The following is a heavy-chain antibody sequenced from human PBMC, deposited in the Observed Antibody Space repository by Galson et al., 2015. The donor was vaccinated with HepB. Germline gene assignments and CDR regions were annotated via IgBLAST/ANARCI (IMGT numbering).Heavy chain of an antibody. CDR1: GFSFSDYW. CDR3: ARDRTYKGGNFFDF. D-gene: IGHD3-10*01. CDR2: IRYDEYEY. J-gene: IGHJ4*02. V-gene: IGHV3-7*03. Sequence: SLRLSCAASGFSFSDYWMSWIRQAPGKRPEWVANIRYDEYEYYYADFVKGRFTIPRDNARNSVFLQMSSLRRDDTAIYYCARDRTYKGGNFFDFWGQGALVTVSS.